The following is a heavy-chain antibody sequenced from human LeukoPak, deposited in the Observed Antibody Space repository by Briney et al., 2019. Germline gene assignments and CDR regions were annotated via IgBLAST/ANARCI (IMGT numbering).Heavy chain of an antibody. J-gene: IGHJ4*02. CDR1: GGSISSYY. CDR3: ARRRDDSSGYAEAFDI. Sequence: SETLSLTCTVSGGSISSYYWSWIRQPPGKGLEWIGYIYYSGSTNYNPSLKSRVTISVDTSKNQFSLKLSSVTAADTAVYYCARRRDDSSGYAEAFDIWGQGTLVTVSS. CDR2: IYYSGST. D-gene: IGHD3-22*01. V-gene: IGHV4-59*08.